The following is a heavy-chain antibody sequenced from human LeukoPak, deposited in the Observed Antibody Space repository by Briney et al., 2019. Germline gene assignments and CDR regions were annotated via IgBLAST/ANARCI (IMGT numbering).Heavy chain of an antibody. V-gene: IGHV3-53*01. CDR2: IYGGGNT. D-gene: IGHD6-13*01. CDR3: ASHSSSWYGFDY. CDR1: GLIASSNY. Sequence: GGSLRLSCSFSGLIASSNYMAWVRQAPGKGLQWISFIYGGGNTLYADSVKGRFTISRDNSKNTLYLQMDSLRAEDTAVYYCASHSSSWYGFDYWGQGTLVTVSS. J-gene: IGHJ4*02.